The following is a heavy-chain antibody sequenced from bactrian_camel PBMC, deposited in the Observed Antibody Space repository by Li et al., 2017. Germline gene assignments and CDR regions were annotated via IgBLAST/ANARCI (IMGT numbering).Heavy chain of an antibody. D-gene: IGHD4*01. J-gene: IGHJ4*01. CDR3: AGVERERLCRWTEFSY. V-gene: IGHV3S53*01. CDR1: GYEYCAFD. CDR2: VGGDGET. Sequence: HVQLVESGGGSVQAGGSLRLACLISGYEYCAFDMAWYRQFPGKEREFVSRVGGDGETTYVDSVKGRFIASQDGPKSMVYLQMDSLKPEDTATYYCAGVERERLCRWTEFSYWGQGTQVTVS.